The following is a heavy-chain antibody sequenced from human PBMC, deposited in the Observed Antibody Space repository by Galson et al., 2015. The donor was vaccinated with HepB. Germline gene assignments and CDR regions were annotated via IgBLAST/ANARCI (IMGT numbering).Heavy chain of an antibody. CDR2: ITAGAAST. CDR3: ANSPMGDY. V-gene: IGHV3-23*01. D-gene: IGHD3-10*01. CDR1: GITFSSYA. Sequence: SLRLSCAASGITFSSYAMSWVRQAPGKGLEWVSTITAGAASTYYAASVTVKCTISRDNSKNTIYVQMNSLRADITAIYYCANSPMGDYWGQGTLVTVSS. J-gene: IGHJ4*02.